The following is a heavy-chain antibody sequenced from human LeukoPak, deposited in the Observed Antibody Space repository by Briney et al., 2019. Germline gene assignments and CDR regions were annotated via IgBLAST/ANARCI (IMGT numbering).Heavy chain of an antibody. J-gene: IGHJ4*02. CDR1: GFTFSSYS. D-gene: IGHD3-10*01. CDR2: ISSSSSYI. Sequence: GGSLRLSCAASGFTFSSYSMNWVRQAPGKGLEWVSSISSSSSYIYYADSVKGRFTISRDNAKNSLYLQMNSLRAEDTAVYYCARGYHYGSGSFSRLGPKFDYWGQGTLVTVSS. V-gene: IGHV3-21*01. CDR3: ARGYHYGSGSFSRLGPKFDY.